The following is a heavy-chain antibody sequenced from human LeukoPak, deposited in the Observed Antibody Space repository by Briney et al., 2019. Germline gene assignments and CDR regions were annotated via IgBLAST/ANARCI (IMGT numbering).Heavy chain of an antibody. D-gene: IGHD6-19*01. V-gene: IGHV3-30*04. Sequence: PGGSLRLSCAASGFTFSSYAMHWVRQAPGKGLEWVAVISYDGSNKYYADSVKGRFTISRDNSKNTLYLQMNSLRAEDTAVYYCASDAGSGWYVFDYWGQGTLVTVSS. CDR1: GFTFSSYA. J-gene: IGHJ4*02. CDR3: ASDAGSGWYVFDY. CDR2: ISYDGSNK.